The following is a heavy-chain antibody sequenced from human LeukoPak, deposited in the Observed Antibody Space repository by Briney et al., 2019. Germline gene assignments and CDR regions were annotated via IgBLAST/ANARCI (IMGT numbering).Heavy chain of an antibody. CDR2: ISYDGSNK. J-gene: IGHJ6*02. D-gene: IGHD5-18*01. Sequence: GGSLRLSCAASGFTFSSYGMHWVRQAPGKGLEWVAVISYDGSNKYYADSVKGRFTISRDNSKNTLYLQMNSQRAEDTAVYYCAKDTAGGYSYGYGGVWGQGTTVTVSS. V-gene: IGHV3-30*18. CDR1: GFTFSSYG. CDR3: AKDTAGGYSYGYGGV.